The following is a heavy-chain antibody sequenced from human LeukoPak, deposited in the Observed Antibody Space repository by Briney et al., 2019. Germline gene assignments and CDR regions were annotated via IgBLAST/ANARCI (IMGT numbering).Heavy chain of an antibody. J-gene: IGHJ2*01. CDR3: ARQTDIGTYYYDSSSDL. CDR2: IYYSGST. V-gene: IGHV4-39*01. Sequence: PSETLSLTCTVSGGSISSSSYYWGWIRQPPGKGLEWIGSIYYSGSTFYNPSLKSRVTISVDTSKNQFSLKLSSVTAADTAVYYCARQTDIGTYYYDSSSDLWGRGTLVTVSS. D-gene: IGHD3-22*01. CDR1: GGSISSSSYY.